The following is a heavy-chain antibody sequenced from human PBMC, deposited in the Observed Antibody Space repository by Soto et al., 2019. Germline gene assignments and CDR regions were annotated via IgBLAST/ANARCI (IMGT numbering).Heavy chain of an antibody. J-gene: IGHJ4*01. CDR2: ISGSGTST. CDR3: AKDPFNREVVVTADY. V-gene: IGHV3-23*01. Sequence: GGSLRLSCEASGFSFSNSALTWVRQAPGKGLEWVSGISGSGTSTYYADSVKGRFTISRDNFKNTLYLQMNSLRAEDTAVYYCAKDPFNREVVVTADYWGHGTLVTVSS. CDR1: GFSFSNSA. D-gene: IGHD2-21*02.